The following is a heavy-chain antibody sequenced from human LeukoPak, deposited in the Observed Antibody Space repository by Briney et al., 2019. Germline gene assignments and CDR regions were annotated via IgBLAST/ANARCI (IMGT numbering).Heavy chain of an antibody. Sequence: GRSLGLSCAASGFSLTTYGTHWLRQAPGKGLEWVAVIWYDGSRKFYGDSVKGRFTVSRDTSENTMYLQMNTLRVDDTAVYYCARDGGSGIDYWGQGTLVTVSS. CDR3: ARDGGSGIDY. CDR1: GFSLTTYG. J-gene: IGHJ4*02. D-gene: IGHD3-10*01. V-gene: IGHV3-33*01. CDR2: IWYDGSRK.